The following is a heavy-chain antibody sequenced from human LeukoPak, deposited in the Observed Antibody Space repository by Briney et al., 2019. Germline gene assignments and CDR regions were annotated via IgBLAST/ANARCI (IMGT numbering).Heavy chain of an antibody. CDR2: INGDGTST. Sequence: PGGSLRLSCAASGFTFSSHWMHWFRQAPGKGLVWVSLINGDGTSTNYADSVKGRFTISRNNAKNTLYLQMNSLRAEDTAVYYCARGNYFDYWGQGTLVTVSS. CDR1: GFTFSSHW. J-gene: IGHJ4*02. CDR3: ARGNYFDY. V-gene: IGHV3-74*01.